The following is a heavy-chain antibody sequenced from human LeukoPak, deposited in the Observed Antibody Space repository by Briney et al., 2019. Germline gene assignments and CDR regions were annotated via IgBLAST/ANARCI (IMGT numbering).Heavy chain of an antibody. CDR1: GFTFSSYS. V-gene: IGHV3-21*01. J-gene: IGHJ4*02. Sequence: GGSLRLSCAASGFTFSSYSMNWVRQAPGKGLEWVSSISSSSSYIYYADSVKGRFTISRDNAKNSLYLQMNSLRAEDTAVYYCARAVTYYDSRGYFYWGQGTLVTVSS. D-gene: IGHD3-22*01. CDR2: ISSSSSYI. CDR3: ARAVTYYDSRGYFY.